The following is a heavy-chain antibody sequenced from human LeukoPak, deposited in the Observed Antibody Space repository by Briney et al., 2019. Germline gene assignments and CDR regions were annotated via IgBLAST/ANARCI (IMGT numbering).Heavy chain of an antibody. D-gene: IGHD6-13*01. V-gene: IGHV3-21*01. CDR1: GFTFSSYG. Sequence: PGGSLRLSCAASGFTFSSYGMHWVRQAPGKGLEWVSSISSSSSYIYYADSVKGRFTISRDNAKNSLYLQMNSLRAEDTAVYYCASGLIAAAGNWGDAFDIWGQGTMVTDSS. CDR3: ASGLIAAAGNWGDAFDI. J-gene: IGHJ3*02. CDR2: ISSSSSYI.